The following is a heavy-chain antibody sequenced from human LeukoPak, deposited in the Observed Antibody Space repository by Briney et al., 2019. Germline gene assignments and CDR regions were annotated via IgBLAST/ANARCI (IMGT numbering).Heavy chain of an antibody. D-gene: IGHD1-26*01. CDR2: IHYSGST. V-gene: IGHV4-59*01. CDR3: ARDGTDYGMDV. J-gene: IGHJ6*02. Sequence: SETLSLTCTVSGGSISTYYWSWIRQPPGKGLAWIGYIHYSGSTNYNPSLKSRVTISVDTSKNQFSLKLSSVTAADTAVYYCARDGTDYGMDVWGQGTTVTVSS. CDR1: GGSISTYY.